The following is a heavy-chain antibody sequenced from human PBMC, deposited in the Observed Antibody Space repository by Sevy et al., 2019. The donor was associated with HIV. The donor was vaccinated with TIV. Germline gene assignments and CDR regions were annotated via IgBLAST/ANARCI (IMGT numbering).Heavy chain of an antibody. Sequence: GGSRRLSCTCSGFPLSTYWMHWVRQIPGKGLDWVCHVNQDGSVKQYADSVRGRFTISRDNVKNTVFLYMNSLRTDDTALYYCARGIGRSGGLWGQGTLVTVSS. J-gene: IGHJ4*02. CDR3: ARGIGRSGGL. D-gene: IGHD1-26*01. CDR2: VNQDGSVK. CDR1: GFPLSTYW. V-gene: IGHV3-74*01.